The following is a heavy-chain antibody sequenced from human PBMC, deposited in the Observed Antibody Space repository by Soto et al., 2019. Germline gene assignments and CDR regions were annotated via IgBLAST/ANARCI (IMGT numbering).Heavy chain of an antibody. D-gene: IGHD6-19*01. Sequence: GGSLGLCCAASGVTLSSYAMHWVRQAPGKGLEWVAVISYDGSNKYYADSVKGRFTISRDNSKNTLYLQMNSLRAEDTAVDYCARENRLEWGIAGAGTGLGFDYWGQGTLVTVSS. CDR1: GVTLSSYA. CDR2: ISYDGSNK. V-gene: IGHV3-30-3*01. J-gene: IGHJ4*02. CDR3: ARENRLEWGIAGAGTGLGFDY.